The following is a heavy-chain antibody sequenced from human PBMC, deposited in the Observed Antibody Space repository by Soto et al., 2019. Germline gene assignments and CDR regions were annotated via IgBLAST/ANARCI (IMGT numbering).Heavy chain of an antibody. CDR2: IYYSGST. CDR3: ARVERYCSGGSCPSYFDY. Sequence: PSETLSLTCTVSGGSISSGDYYWSWIRQPPGKGLEWIGYIYYSGSTYYNPSLKSRVTISVDTSKNQFSLKLSSVTAADTAVYYCARVERYCSGGSCPSYFDYWGQGTLVTVSS. V-gene: IGHV4-30-4*01. CDR1: GGSISSGDYY. D-gene: IGHD2-15*01. J-gene: IGHJ4*02.